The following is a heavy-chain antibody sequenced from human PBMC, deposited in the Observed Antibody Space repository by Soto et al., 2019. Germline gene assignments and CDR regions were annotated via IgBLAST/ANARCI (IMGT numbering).Heavy chain of an antibody. CDR1: GFTFSSYA. CDR3: AKRGYSYYYGMDV. D-gene: IGHD5-18*01. J-gene: IGHJ6*02. V-gene: IGHV3-23*01. CDR2: ISGSGGST. Sequence: EVQLLESGGGLVQPGGSLRLSCAASGFTFSSYAMSWVRQAPGKGLEWVSAISGSGGSTYYAGSVKGRFTISRDNSKNTLYLQMNSLRAEDTAVYYCAKRGYSYYYGMDVWGQGTTVTVSS.